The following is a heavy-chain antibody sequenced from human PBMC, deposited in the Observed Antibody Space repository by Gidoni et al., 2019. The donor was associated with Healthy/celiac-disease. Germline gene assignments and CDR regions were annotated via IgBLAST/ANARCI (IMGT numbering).Heavy chain of an antibody. Sequence: EVQLVASGGGLIQPGGSLRLSCAASRFTVSRNYMSWVRQAPGKGLEWVSVIYSGGSTYYADSVKGRFTISRDNSKNTLYLQMNSLRAEDTAVYYCARDAGAWFRELFGYWGQGTLVTVSS. D-gene: IGHD3-10*01. V-gene: IGHV3-53*01. CDR2: IYSGGST. CDR3: ARDAGAWFRELFGY. CDR1: RFTVSRNY. J-gene: IGHJ4*02.